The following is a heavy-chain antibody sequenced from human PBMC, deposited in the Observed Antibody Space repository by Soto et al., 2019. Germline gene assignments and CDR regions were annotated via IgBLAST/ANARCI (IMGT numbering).Heavy chain of an antibody. CDR2: INHSGRV. CDR3: STRAYDTNGYYRFDP. CDR1: GGSFSGHS. V-gene: IGHV4-34*01. J-gene: IGHJ5*01. D-gene: IGHD3-22*01. Sequence: SETLSLTCAVHGGSFSGHSWTWIRQSPGKGLEWIGDINHSGRVNYSPSLKSRVTISLDTSKNQFSLTLSAVTAADTAMYYCSTRAYDTNGYYRFDPWGQGTLVTSPQ.